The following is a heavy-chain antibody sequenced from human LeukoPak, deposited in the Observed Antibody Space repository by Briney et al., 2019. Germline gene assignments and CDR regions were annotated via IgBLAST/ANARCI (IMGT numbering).Heavy chain of an antibody. J-gene: IGHJ4*02. CDR1: GDSLRKSTFY. CDR3: ARRSGVPAGFSFDY. CDR2: IYYSGGA. V-gene: IGHV4-39*07. Sequence: SETLSLTCTVSGDSLRKSTFYWVWIRQPPGKGLEWIGSIYYSGGADYNPSLQSRVTISVDTSKNEFSLKVRSVTAADTAVYYCARRSGVPAGFSFDYWGQGTLVTVSS. D-gene: IGHD2-2*01.